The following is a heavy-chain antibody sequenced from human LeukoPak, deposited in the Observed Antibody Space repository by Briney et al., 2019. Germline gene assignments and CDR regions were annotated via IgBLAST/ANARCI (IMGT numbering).Heavy chain of an antibody. CDR2: IYWDDDK. CDR1: GFSLTTSGVG. V-gene: IGHV2-5*02. J-gene: IGHJ4*02. CDR3: SRTRRGQIGWTNDY. D-gene: IGHD6-19*01. Sequence: SGPTLVNPTQTLTLTCTFSGFSLTTSGVGVGWIRLPPGKALEWLALIYWDDDKRYSPSLKSRVTITKDTSKSQVVLTMTNMDPVDTATYYCSRTRRGQIGWTNDYWGQGTLVTVSS.